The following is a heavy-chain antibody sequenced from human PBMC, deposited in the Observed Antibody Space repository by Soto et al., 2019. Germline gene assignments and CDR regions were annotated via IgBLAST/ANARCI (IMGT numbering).Heavy chain of an antibody. Sequence: ASVKVSCKASGYTFTGYYMHWVRQAPGQGLEWMGWINPNSGGTNYAQKFQGWVTMTRDTSINTAYMELSRLRSDDTAVYYCARGNIVGAIPTHFDYWGQGTLVTVSS. CDR2: INPNSGGT. D-gene: IGHD1-26*01. CDR1: GYTFTGYY. J-gene: IGHJ4*02. V-gene: IGHV1-2*04. CDR3: ARGNIVGAIPTHFDY.